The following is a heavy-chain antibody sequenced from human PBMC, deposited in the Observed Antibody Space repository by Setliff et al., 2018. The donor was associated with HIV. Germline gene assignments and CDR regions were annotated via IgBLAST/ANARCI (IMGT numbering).Heavy chain of an antibody. CDR3: ARVSRLHPFDP. J-gene: IGHJ5*02. V-gene: IGHV4-39*07. D-gene: IGHD2-15*01. CDR1: GGSINTGSYY. Sequence: PSETLSLTCTVSGGSINTGSYYWGWIRQPPGKGLESIGTIYYSGSTYYSPSLKSRVTISVDTSKNQFSLKLSSVTAADTAVYYCARVSRLHPFDPWGQGVLVTV. CDR2: IYYSGST.